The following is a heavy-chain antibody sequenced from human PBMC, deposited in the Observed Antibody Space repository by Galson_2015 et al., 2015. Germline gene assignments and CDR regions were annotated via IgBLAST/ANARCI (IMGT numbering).Heavy chain of an antibody. J-gene: IGHJ6*03. CDR1: GFTFSSYG. V-gene: IGHV3-33*01. CDR3: ASPRRADYCSSTSCYFEGYYYYYYYYVDV. D-gene: IGHD2-2*01. CDR2: IWYDGSNK. Sequence: SLRLSCAASGFTFSSYGMHWVRQAPGKGLEWVAVIWYDGSNKYYADSVKGRFTISRDNSKNTLYLQMNSLRAEDTAVYYCASPRRADYCSSTSCYFEGYYYYYYYYVDVWGKGTTVTVSS.